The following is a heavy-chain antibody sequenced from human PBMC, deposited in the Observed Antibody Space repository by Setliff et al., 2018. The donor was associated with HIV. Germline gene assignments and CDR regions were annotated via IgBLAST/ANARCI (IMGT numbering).Heavy chain of an antibody. V-gene: IGHV4-39*01. CDR2: IYYSGST. Sequence: SETLSLTCTVYGGSISSSSYYWGWIRQPPGKGLEWMGSIYYSGSTYYNPSLKSRVTISVDTSKNQFSLKLSSVTAADTAVYYCASHGAAAGTGVGWYYYYYMDVWGKGTTVTVSS. D-gene: IGHD6-13*01. CDR1: GGSISSSSYY. J-gene: IGHJ6*03. CDR3: ASHGAAAGTGVGWYYYYYMDV.